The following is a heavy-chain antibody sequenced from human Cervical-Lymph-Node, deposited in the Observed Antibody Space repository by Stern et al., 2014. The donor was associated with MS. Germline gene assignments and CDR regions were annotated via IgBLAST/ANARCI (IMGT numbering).Heavy chain of an antibody. CDR2: IYYSGST. J-gene: IGHJ4*01. D-gene: IGHD2/OR15-2a*01. V-gene: IGHV4-59*01. CDR1: GGSITNYY. CDR3: ARDKGMFFL. Sequence: QLQLQESGPGLVKPSETLSLTCTVSGGSITNYYRRWIRQPPGKGLEWIGYIYYSGSTNYNPSLKSRVTISVDTSKNQFSLKLSSVTAADTAVYYCARDKGMFFLWGQGTLVTVSS.